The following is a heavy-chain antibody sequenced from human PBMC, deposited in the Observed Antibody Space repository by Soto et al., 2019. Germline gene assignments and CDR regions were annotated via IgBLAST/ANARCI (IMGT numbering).Heavy chain of an antibody. J-gene: IGHJ4*02. CDR2: TYYRSKWYN. CDR3: ARGSAAGGTGRSHYLEY. CDR1: GDSVSSNSAA. V-gene: IGHV6-1*01. D-gene: IGHD6-13*01. Sequence: SQTLSLTCAISGDSVSSNSAAWNWIRQSPSRGLEWLGRTYYRSKWYNDYAVSVKSRITINPDTSKNQFSLQLNSVTPEDTAVYYCARGSAAGGTGRSHYLEYCVQRPLFAVSS.